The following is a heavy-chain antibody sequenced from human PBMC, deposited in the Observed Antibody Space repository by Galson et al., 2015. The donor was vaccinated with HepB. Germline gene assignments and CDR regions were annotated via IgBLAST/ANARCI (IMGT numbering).Heavy chain of an antibody. J-gene: IGHJ4*02. CDR3: ARDYYGSAPFDY. CDR1: GYTFTSYA. V-gene: IGHV1-3*01. CDR2: INAGNGNT. Sequence: SVKVSCKASGYTFTSYAMHWVRQAPGQRLEWMGWINAGNGNTKYSQKFQGRVTITRDTSASTAYMELSSLRSEDTAVYYCARDYYGSAPFDYWGQGTLVTVSS. D-gene: IGHD3-10*01.